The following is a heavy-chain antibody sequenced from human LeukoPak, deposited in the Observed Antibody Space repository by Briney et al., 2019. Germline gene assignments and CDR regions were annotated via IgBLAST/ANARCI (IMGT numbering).Heavy chain of an antibody. V-gene: IGHV3-23*01. CDR2: ISGSGGST. J-gene: IGHJ4*02. D-gene: IGHD3-22*01. CDR3: AKDQPYYYDSSGYLPDY. CDR1: GFTFSSYA. Sequence: GGSLRLSCAASGFTFSSYAMSWVRQAPGKGLGWVSAISGSGGSTYYADSVKGRFTISRDNSKNTLYLQMNSLRAEDTAVYYCAKDQPYYYDSSGYLPDYWGQGTLVTVSS.